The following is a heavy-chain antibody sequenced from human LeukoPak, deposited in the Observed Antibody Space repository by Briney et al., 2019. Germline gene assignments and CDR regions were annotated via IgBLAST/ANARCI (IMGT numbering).Heavy chain of an antibody. V-gene: IGHV3-30*18. D-gene: IGHD1-26*01. J-gene: IGHJ4*02. CDR3: AKDNGRWELLLDY. Sequence: GGSLRLSYAASGFTFSSYGMHWVRQAPGKGLEWVAVISYDGSNKYYADSVKGRFTISRDSSKNTLYLQMNSLRAEDTAVYYCAKDNGRWELLLDYWGQGTLVTVSS. CDR2: ISYDGSNK. CDR1: GFTFSSYG.